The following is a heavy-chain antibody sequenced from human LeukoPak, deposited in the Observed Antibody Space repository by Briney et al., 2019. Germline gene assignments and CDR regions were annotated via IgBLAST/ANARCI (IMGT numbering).Heavy chain of an antibody. CDR1: GNSISSGDNY. J-gene: IGHJ4*02. V-gene: IGHV4-61*02. D-gene: IGHD3-22*01. Sequence: PSQTLSLTCTVSGNSISSGDNYWSWIRQPAGKGLEWIVRIYTSGSTNYNPSLKSRVTISGDTSKNQFSLRLSSVTAADTAVYYCARASYSYDINGWVPFDYWGQGTLVTVSS. CDR2: IYTSGST. CDR3: ARASYSYDINGWVPFDY.